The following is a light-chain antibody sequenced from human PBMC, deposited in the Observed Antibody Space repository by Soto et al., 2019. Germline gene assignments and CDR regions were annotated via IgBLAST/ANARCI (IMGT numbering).Light chain of an antibody. Sequence: DIQMTQSPSTLSASVGDRVTITCRASQSISTRLDWYQQKPGKAPNLLIYDVSSLESGVPSRFSGGGSGTEFTLTISSLQPDDFATYYCQQYNSYPRTFGQGTKLEIK. CDR3: QQYNSYPRT. CDR1: QSISTR. V-gene: IGKV1-5*01. J-gene: IGKJ2*01. CDR2: DVS.